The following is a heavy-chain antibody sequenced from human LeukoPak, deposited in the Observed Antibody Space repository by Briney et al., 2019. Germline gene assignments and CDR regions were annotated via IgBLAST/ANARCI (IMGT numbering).Heavy chain of an antibody. CDR3: ARPSPNYFGSGSYYRADY. Sequence: GGSLRLSCAASGFPLNSYWMTWVRQAPGKGLEWVANINQDGSQKYYVDSVKGRFTISRDNAKNSLYLQMNSLRAEDTAVYYCARPSPNYFGSGSYYRADYWGQGTLLTVSS. D-gene: IGHD3-10*01. CDR1: GFPLNSYW. V-gene: IGHV3-7*01. CDR2: INQDGSQK. J-gene: IGHJ4*02.